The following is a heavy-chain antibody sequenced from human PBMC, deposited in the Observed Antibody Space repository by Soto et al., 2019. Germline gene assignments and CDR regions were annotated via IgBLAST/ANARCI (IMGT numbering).Heavy chain of an antibody. CDR1: GGSISSYY. J-gene: IGHJ5*02. Sequence: SETLSLTCTVSGGSISSYYWSWIRQPPGKGLEWIGYIYYSGSTNYNPSLKSRVTISVDTSKNQFSLKLNSVTAADTAVYYCARGTGWLQIGAWFDPWGQGTLVTVSS. V-gene: IGHV4-59*08. D-gene: IGHD5-12*01. CDR2: IYYSGST. CDR3: ARGTGWLQIGAWFDP.